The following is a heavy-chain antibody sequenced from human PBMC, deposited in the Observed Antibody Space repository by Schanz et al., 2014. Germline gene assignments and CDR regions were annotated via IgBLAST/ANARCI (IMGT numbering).Heavy chain of an antibody. J-gene: IGHJ3*02. Sequence: VQVVESGGGLVQPGGSLRLSCTASGFPFSDYFMAWIRQPPGRGLEWVSYIGNGGVTIYYADSVKGRFTISRDNSKNSLYLQMNSRRAEDTAVDFCARVALPGYSSPRDAIDIWGRGTMVAVSS. CDR2: IGNGGVTI. D-gene: IGHD5-18*01. CDR3: ARVALPGYSSPRDAIDI. CDR1: GFPFSDYF. V-gene: IGHV3-11*01.